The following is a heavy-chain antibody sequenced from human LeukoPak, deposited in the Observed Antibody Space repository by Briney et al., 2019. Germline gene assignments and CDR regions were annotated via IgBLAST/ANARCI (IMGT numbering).Heavy chain of an antibody. V-gene: IGHV1-18*01. CDR3: ARRTRGYPDY. D-gene: IGHD5-12*01. J-gene: IGHJ4*02. CDR1: GYTFTSYG. CDR2: ISAYNGNT. Sequence: ASVTVSCTASGYTFTSYGITWVRQAPGQGLEWMGWISAYNGNTNYAQKLQGRVTMTTDTSTSTAYMELRSLRSDDTAVYYCARRTRGYPDYWGQGTLVTVSS.